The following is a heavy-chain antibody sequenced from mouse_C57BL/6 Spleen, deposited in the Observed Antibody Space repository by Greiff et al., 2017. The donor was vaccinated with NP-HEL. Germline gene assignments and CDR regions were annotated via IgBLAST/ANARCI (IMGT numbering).Heavy chain of an antibody. V-gene: IGHV1-59*01. CDR2: INPSDSYT. CDR1: GYTFTSYW. Sequence: QVHVKQPGAELVRPGTSVKLSCKASGYTFTSYWMHWVKQRPGQGLEWIGVINPSDSYTNYNQKFKGKATLTVDTSSSTAYMQLSSLTSEDSAVYYCARSYGNYGVDYWGQGTSVTVSS. J-gene: IGHJ4*01. D-gene: IGHD2-10*02. CDR3: ARSYGNYGVDY.